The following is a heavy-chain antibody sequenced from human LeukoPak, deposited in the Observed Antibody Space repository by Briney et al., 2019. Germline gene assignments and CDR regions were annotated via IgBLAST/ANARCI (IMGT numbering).Heavy chain of an antibody. J-gene: IGHJ4*02. CDR1: GGSISSNY. D-gene: IGHD3-22*01. Sequence: SETLSGTCTVSGGSISSNYWSWLRQPAGKGLEWIGRIYTSGNTDYNPSLKSRVTISIDKSKNQFSLKLSSMTAADTAGYYCAREGAPNCYDDRGGDYWGQGTMVTVSS. CDR2: IYTSGNT. CDR3: AREGAPNCYDDRGGDY. V-gene: IGHV4-4*07.